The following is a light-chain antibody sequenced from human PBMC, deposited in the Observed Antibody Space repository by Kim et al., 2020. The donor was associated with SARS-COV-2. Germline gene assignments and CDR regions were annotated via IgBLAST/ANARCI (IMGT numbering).Light chain of an antibody. CDR3: CSYAGSRNV. J-gene: IGLJ7*01. Sequence: QSALTQPASVSGSPGQSITISCTGTSSDVGNYNLVSWYQQHPGKAPKLMIYEVTKRPSGVSNRFSGSKSGNTASLTISGLQAGDEADYYCCSYAGSRNVFGGGTQLTVL. V-gene: IGLV2-23*02. CDR2: EVT. CDR1: SSDVGNYNL.